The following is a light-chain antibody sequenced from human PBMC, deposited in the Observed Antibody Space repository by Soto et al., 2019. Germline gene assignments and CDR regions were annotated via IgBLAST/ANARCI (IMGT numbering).Light chain of an antibody. CDR1: QSVSSTY. CDR2: GAS. Sequence: EIVLTQSPVTLSLSPGERATLSCRASQSVSSTYLAWDQQKPGQAPRLLIYGASSSATGIPDRFSGGWSGTDFSLSVSTLEPEDFALYYCQQYSNSGKFTFGPGTKVDIK. V-gene: IGKV3-20*01. CDR3: QQYSNSGKFT. J-gene: IGKJ3*01.